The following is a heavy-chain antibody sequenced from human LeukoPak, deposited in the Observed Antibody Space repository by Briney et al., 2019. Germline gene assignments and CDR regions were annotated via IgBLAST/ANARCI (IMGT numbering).Heavy chain of an antibody. V-gene: IGHV3-74*01. Sequence: GGSLRLSCAASGFTFSSYWMHWVRQAPGKGLVWVSRINSDGSSTSYADSVKGRFTISRDNAKNTLYLQMNSLRAEDAAVYYCAREDGYRNREFDYWGQGTLVTVSS. CDR2: INSDGSST. CDR3: AREDGYRNREFDY. D-gene: IGHD5-24*01. CDR1: GFTFSSYW. J-gene: IGHJ4*02.